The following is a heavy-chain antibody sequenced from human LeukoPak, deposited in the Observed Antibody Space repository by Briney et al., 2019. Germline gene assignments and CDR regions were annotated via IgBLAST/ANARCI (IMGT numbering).Heavy chain of an antibody. CDR3: ARTPGVVIHLNDY. CDR1: GFTFSDYY. CDR2: ISSSGSTI. J-gene: IGHJ4*02. Sequence: PGGSLRLSRAASGFTFSDYYMSWIRQAPGKGLEWVSYISSSGSTIYYADSVKGRFTISRDNAKNSLYLQMNSLRAEDTAVYYCARTPGVVIHLNDYWGQGTLVTVSS. V-gene: IGHV3-11*04. D-gene: IGHD4-23*01.